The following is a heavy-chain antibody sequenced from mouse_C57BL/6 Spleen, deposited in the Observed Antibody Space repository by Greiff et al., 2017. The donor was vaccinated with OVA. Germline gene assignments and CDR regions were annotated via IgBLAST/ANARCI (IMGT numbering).Heavy chain of an antibody. CDR2: IYPGSGNT. J-gene: IGHJ4*01. CDR3: ARGNSNYVYAMDY. V-gene: IGHV1-76*01. D-gene: IGHD2-5*01. CDR1: GYTFTDYY. Sequence: QVQLQQSGAELVRPGASVKLSCKASGYTFTDYYINWVKQRPGQGLEWIARIYPGSGNTYYNEKFKGKATLTAEKSSSTAYMQLSSLTSEDSAVYFCARGNSNYVYAMDYWGQGTSVTVSS.